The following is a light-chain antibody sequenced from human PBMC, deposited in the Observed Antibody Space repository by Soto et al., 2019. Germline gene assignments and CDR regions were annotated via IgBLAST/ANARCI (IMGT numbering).Light chain of an antibody. CDR1: QSVSRSY. CDR2: GAS. V-gene: IGKV3-20*01. Sequence: EIVLTQSPGTLSLYPGERATLSCRASQSVSRSYLAWYQQKPGQAPRLLIYGASSRATGIPDRFSGSGSGTDFTLTISRLEPEDFAVYYCQQYGSSPETFGQGTKVEIK. J-gene: IGKJ1*01. CDR3: QQYGSSPET.